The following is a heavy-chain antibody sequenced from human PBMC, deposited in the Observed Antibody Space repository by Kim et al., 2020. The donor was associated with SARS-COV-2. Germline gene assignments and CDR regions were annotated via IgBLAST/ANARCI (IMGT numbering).Heavy chain of an antibody. J-gene: IGHJ6*02. CDR3: ARTPMGITMVRGVINPYYGMDV. D-gene: IGHD3-10*01. CDR1: GYSFTSYW. Sequence: GESLKISCKGSGYSFTSYWIDWVRQMPGKGLEWMGIIYPGDSDTRYSPSFQGQVTISADKSISTAYLQWSSLKASDTAMYYCARTPMGITMVRGVINPYYGMDVWGQGTTVTVSS. CDR2: IYPGDSDT. V-gene: IGHV5-51*01.